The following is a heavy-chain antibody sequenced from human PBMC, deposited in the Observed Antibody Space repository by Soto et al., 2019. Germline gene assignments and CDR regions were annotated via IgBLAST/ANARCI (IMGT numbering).Heavy chain of an antibody. D-gene: IGHD2-15*01. CDR3: ARDRAPRGWSYLDL. CDR1: GGSFSDYA. J-gene: IGHJ4*02. CDR2: IIPIFGTP. V-gene: IGHV1-69*01. Sequence: QVQLVQSGAEVKKPGSSVKISCKAFGGSFSDYAISWVRQAPGQGLEWMGGIIPIFGTPNYAQKFLDRVTFTAHESTNTAYMELSRLTSEDTAVYYCARDRAPRGWSYLDLWGQGTQVTVSS.